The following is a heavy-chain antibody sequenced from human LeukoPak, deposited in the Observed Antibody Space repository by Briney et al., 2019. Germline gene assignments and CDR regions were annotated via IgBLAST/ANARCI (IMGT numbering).Heavy chain of an antibody. CDR2: ISGSGGST. V-gene: IGHV3-23*01. Sequence: GGSLRLSCAASGFTLSSYAMSWVRQAPGKGLEGVSGISGSGGSTYYADSVKGRFTISRDNSKNTLYLQMNSLRAEDTAVYYCAARSNNWYILDYWGQGTLVTVSS. J-gene: IGHJ4*02. D-gene: IGHD6-13*01. CDR1: GFTLSSYA. CDR3: AARSNNWYILDY.